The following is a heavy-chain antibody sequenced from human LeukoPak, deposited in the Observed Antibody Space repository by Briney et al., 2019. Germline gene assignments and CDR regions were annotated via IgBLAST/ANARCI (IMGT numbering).Heavy chain of an antibody. Sequence: ASVKVSCKASGYTFTNYDINWVRQATGQGLEWMGWMNPNSGNTGYTQNFQGRVTMTRNTSISTAYMELTSLRSEDTAVYYCAPSGLYGFTSWGQGTLVTVSS. V-gene: IGHV1-8*01. CDR2: MNPNSGNT. CDR1: GYTFTNYD. CDR3: APSGLYGFTS. D-gene: IGHD3-3*01. J-gene: IGHJ5*02.